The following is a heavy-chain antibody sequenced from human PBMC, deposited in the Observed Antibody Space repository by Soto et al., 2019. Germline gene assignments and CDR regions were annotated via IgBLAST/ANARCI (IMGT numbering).Heavy chain of an antibody. CDR1: GVSFRSSDYY. CDR2: MHYGGST. D-gene: IGHD6-13*01. J-gene: IGHJ5*02. Sequence: SETLSLTCTVSGVSFRSSDYYWGWIRQPPNKGLEWIGSMHYGGSTFYKPSLKSRVTISVDTSKNQFSLKLTSVTAADTAVYYCARPGYSSSWYWFDLWGQGTPVTVSS. CDR3: ARPGYSSSWYWFDL. V-gene: IGHV4-39*01.